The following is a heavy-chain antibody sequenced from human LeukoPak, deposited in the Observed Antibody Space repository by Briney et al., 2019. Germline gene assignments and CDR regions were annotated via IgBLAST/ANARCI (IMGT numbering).Heavy chain of an antibody. V-gene: IGHV1-69*13. CDR3: ARSGSGSPHPFDY. J-gene: IGHJ4*02. D-gene: IGHD3-10*01. CDR2: IIPIFGTA. CDR1: GGTFSSYA. Sequence: ASVKVSCKASGGTFSSYAISWVRQAPGQGLEWMGGIIPIFGTANYAQKFQGRVTITADESTSTAYMELSSLRAEDTAVYYCARSGSGSPHPFDYWGQGTLVTVSS.